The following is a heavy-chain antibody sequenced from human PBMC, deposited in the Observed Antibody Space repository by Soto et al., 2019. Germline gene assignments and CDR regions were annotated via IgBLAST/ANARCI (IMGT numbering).Heavy chain of an antibody. Sequence: ASVKVACKASGSTFTTHGIEWLRQAPGQSPEWMGWIITGSGKTDYSQKFQGRLTITRDTSASTVYMELSSLTSEDAAVYLCARSGRECTPQQCYTYFDYWGQGTHVTVP. J-gene: IGHJ4*02. CDR1: GSTFTTHG. D-gene: IGHD3-16*02. CDR3: ARSGRECTPQQCYTYFDY. CDR2: IITGSGKT. V-gene: IGHV1-3*04.